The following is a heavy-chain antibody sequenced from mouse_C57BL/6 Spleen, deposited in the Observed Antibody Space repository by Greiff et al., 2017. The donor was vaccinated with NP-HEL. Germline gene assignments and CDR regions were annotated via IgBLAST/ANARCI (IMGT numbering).Heavy chain of an antibody. D-gene: IGHD2-4*01. CDR3: ARREKIYYDYAGYAMDY. V-gene: IGHV1-50*01. CDR1: GYTFTSYW. Sequence: VQLQQPGAELVKPGASVKLSCKASGYTFTSYWMQWVKQRPGQGLEWIGEIDPSDSYTNYNQKFKGKATLTVDTSSSTAYMQLSSLTSEDSAVYYCARREKIYYDYAGYAMDYWGQGTSVTVSS. CDR2: IDPSDSYT. J-gene: IGHJ4*01.